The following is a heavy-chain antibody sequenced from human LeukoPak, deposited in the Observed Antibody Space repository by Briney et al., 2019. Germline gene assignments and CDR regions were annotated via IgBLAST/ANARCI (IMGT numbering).Heavy chain of an antibody. CDR3: AKKSTTGYYYPFDY. Sequence: GGSLRISCAASGFTFSTCAMSWVRQAPGKGLEWVSTISASGGSTYYADSVTGRFTISRDNSKNTLYLQMNSLRAEDTAVYYCAKKSTTGYYYPFDYWGQGTLVTVSS. CDR1: GFTFSTCA. V-gene: IGHV3-23*01. J-gene: IGHJ4*02. D-gene: IGHD3-22*01. CDR2: ISASGGST.